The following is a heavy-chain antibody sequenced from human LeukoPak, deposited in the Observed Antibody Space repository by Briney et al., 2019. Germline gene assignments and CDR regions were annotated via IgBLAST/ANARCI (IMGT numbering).Heavy chain of an antibody. CDR3: AKSPSYCGTDCYSTFDF. Sequence: GGSLRLSCAASGSTFSNYGMSWVRQAPGKGLEWVSAISGSGRTTFYADSVKGRFTISRDNSKNTLYLQMNSLGAEDTAMYYCAKSPSYCGTDCYSTFDFWGQGTLVTVSS. D-gene: IGHD2-21*02. CDR2: ISGSGRTT. V-gene: IGHV3-23*01. J-gene: IGHJ4*02. CDR1: GSTFSNYG.